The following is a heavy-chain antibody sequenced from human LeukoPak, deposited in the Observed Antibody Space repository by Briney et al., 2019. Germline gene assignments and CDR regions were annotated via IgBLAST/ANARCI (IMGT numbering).Heavy chain of an antibody. CDR1: GFTVSSNY. Sequence: PGGSLRLSCAASGFTVSSNYMSWVRQAPGKGLEWVSVIYSGGSTYYADSVKGRITISRDNSKNTLYLQMNSLRAEDTAVYYCARAIDSSGYDYYFDYWGQGTLVTVSS. V-gene: IGHV3-53*01. D-gene: IGHD3-22*01. CDR3: ARAIDSSGYDYYFDY. CDR2: IYSGGST. J-gene: IGHJ4*02.